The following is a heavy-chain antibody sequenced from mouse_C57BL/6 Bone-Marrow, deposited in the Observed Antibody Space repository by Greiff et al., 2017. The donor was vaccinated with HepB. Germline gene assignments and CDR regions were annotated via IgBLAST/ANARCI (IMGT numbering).Heavy chain of an antibody. CDR2: IDPEDGDT. D-gene: IGHD1-2*01. CDR1: GFNFKDYY. V-gene: IGHV14-1*01. Sequence: EVQLQQSGAELVRPGASVKLSCTASGFNFKDYYMHWVKQRPEQGLEWIGRIDPEDGDTEYAAKFQGKATLTADTSSNTAYLQLSSLTSEDTAVYYCATWGRRRYAMDYWGQGTSVTVSS. J-gene: IGHJ4*01. CDR3: ATWGRRRYAMDY.